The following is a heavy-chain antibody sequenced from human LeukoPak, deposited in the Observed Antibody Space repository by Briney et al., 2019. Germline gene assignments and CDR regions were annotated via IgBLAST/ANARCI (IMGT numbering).Heavy chain of an antibody. Sequence: GGSLRLSCAASGFTFDDYAMHWVRQAPGKGLEWVSGISWNSGSIGYADSVKGRFTISRDNAKNSLYLQTNSLRAEDTALYYCAKDIFRYYYDSSGYGAFDIWGQGTMVTVSS. D-gene: IGHD3-22*01. CDR2: ISWNSGSI. CDR1: GFTFDDYA. J-gene: IGHJ3*02. CDR3: AKDIFRYYYDSSGYGAFDI. V-gene: IGHV3-9*01.